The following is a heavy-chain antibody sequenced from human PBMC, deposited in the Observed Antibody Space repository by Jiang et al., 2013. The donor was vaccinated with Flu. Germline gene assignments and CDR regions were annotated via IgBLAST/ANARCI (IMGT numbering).Heavy chain of an antibody. J-gene: IGHJ4*02. Sequence: VQLLESGGGVVQPGRSLRLSCAASGFTFSSYAMHWVRQAPGKGLEWVAVISYDGSNKYYADSVKGRFTISRDNSKNTLYLQMNSLRAEDTAVYYCARDRSSWAYFDYWGQGTLVTVSS. CDR3: ARDRSSWAYFDY. CDR2: ISYDGSNK. D-gene: IGHD6-13*01. V-gene: IGHV3-30-3*01. CDR1: GFTFSSYA.